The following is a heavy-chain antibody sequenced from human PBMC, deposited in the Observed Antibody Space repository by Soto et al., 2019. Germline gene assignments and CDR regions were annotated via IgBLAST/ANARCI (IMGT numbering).Heavy chain of an antibody. Sequence: QVQLVESGGGVVQPGRSLRLSCAASGFTFSSYAMHWVRQAPGKGLEWVAVISYDGSNKYYADSVKGRFTISRDNSKNTLYLQMNSLSAEATAVYYCARDPRRNGMDVWGQGTTVTVSS. V-gene: IGHV3-30-3*01. CDR1: GFTFSSYA. CDR3: ARDPRRNGMDV. CDR2: ISYDGSNK. J-gene: IGHJ6*02.